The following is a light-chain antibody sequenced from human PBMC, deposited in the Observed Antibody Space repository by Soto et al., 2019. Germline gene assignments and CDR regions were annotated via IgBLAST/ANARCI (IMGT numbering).Light chain of an antibody. Sequence: IVLTQSPGTLSLSPGERATLSCRASQTVSSSFLAWYQQTPGQAPRLLIYAASSRATGIPDRFSGSGYGTDFTLTISRLEPEDFAVYYCQQYGRSPYTFGQGTRLEIK. V-gene: IGKV3-20*01. CDR3: QQYGRSPYT. CDR1: QTVSSSF. J-gene: IGKJ5*01. CDR2: AAS.